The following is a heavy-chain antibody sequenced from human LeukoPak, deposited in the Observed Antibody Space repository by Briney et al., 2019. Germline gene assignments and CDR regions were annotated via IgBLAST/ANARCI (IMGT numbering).Heavy chain of an antibody. CDR2: ISSSGSTI. D-gene: IGHD3-16*02. CDR1: GFTFSSYE. V-gene: IGHV3-48*03. Sequence: QPGGSLRLSCAASGFTFSSYEMNWVRQAPGKGLEWVSYISSSGSTIYYADSVKGRFTISRDNAKNSLYLQMNSLRAEDTAVYYCAREGSFTFGGVIVSPYWGQGTLATVSS. CDR3: AREGSFTFGGVIVSPY. J-gene: IGHJ4*02.